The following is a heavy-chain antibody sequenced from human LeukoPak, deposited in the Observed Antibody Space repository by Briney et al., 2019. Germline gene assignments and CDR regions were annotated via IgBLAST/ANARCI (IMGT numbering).Heavy chain of an antibody. Sequence: ASAKVSCKASGYTFTGYYMHWVRQAPGQGLEWMGRINPNSGGTNYAQKLQGRVTMTRDTSISTAYMELSRLRSDDTAVYYCAREMYYYDSSGYYPSDYWGQGTLVTVSS. V-gene: IGHV1-2*06. CDR1: GYTFTGYY. CDR3: AREMYYYDSSGYYPSDY. D-gene: IGHD3-22*01. CDR2: INPNSGGT. J-gene: IGHJ4*02.